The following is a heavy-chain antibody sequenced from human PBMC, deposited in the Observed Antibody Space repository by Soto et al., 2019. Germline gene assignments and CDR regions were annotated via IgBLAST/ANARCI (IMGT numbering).Heavy chain of an antibody. CDR1: GYTFTSYA. Sequence: QVQLVQSGAEEKKPGATVKVSCKASGYTFTSYAMDWVRQAPGQRLEWMGWINAGNGNTKYSQKFQGRVTITRDTSASTAYMELSSLRSEDTAVYSCARGFPLWFAPWGKGTLVTVSS. V-gene: IGHV1-3*05. J-gene: IGHJ5*02. CDR2: INAGNGNT. D-gene: IGHD3-3*01. CDR3: ARGFPLWFAP.